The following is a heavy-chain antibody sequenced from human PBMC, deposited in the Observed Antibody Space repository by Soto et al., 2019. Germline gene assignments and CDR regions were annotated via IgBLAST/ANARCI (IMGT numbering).Heavy chain of an antibody. J-gene: IGHJ6*02. CDR3: ARDRGSPPGGGGYDGMDV. V-gene: IGHV3-11*06. CDR2: ISSSSSYT. D-gene: IGHD2-15*01. CDR1: GFTFSDYY. Sequence: PGGSLRLSCAASGFTFSDYYMSWIRQAPGKGLEWVSYISSSSSYTNYADSVKGRFTISRDNAKNSLYLQMNSLRAEDTAVYYCARDRGSPPGGGGYDGMDVWGQGTTVTVSS.